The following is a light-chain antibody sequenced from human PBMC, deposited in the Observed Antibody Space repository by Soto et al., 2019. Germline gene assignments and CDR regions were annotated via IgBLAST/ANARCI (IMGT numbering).Light chain of an antibody. J-gene: IGKJ4*01. CDR2: DAT. CDR1: QSVTWY. V-gene: IGKV3-11*01. CDR3: QQRTNWLT. Sequence: EIVLPQSPATLSLSPGERATLSCRASQSVTWYLAWYPQKPGQAPRLLIYDATNRATGIPARFSGSGSGTDFSLTISSLEPEDFAVYYCQQRTNWLTFGGGTRVEI.